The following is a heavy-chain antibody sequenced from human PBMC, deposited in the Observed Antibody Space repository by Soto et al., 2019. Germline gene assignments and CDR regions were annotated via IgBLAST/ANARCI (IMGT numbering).Heavy chain of an antibody. CDR3: AAGRSGYDFWSGRPNMDV. V-gene: IGHV1-58*02. CDR1: GFTFTSSA. D-gene: IGHD3-3*01. CDR2: IVVGSGNT. Sequence: SVNVSCKASGFTFTSSAMQWVRQARGQRLEWIGWIVVGSGNTNYAQKFQERVTITRDMSTSTAYMELSSLRSEDTAVYYCAAGRSGYDFWSGRPNMDVWGKGTTVTVSS. J-gene: IGHJ6*03.